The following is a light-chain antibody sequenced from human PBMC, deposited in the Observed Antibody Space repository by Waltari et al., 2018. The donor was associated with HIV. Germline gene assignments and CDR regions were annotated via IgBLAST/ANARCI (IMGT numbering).Light chain of an antibody. Sequence: QSVLTQPPSASGTPGQRVTISCSGSSSNIGSNYVYWYQQLPGTAPKLLIYRNNQRPSGVPDRFSGSKSGTSASLAISGHRSEDEADYYCAAWDGSLSVVVFGGGTKLTVL. CDR2: RNN. CDR3: AAWDGSLSVVV. V-gene: IGLV1-47*01. CDR1: SSNIGSNY. J-gene: IGLJ2*01.